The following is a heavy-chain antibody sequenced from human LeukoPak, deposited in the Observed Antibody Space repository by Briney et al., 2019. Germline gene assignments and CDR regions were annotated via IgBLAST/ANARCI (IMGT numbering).Heavy chain of an antibody. Sequence: ASVKVSCKASGYTFTSYYMHWVRQAPGQGLEWMGIINPSGGSTSYAQKFQGRVTMTKDTSTSTVYMELSSLRSEDTAVYYCAREWLGYYYYYGMDVWGQGTTVTVSS. J-gene: IGHJ6*02. V-gene: IGHV1-46*01. CDR1: GYTFTSYY. CDR2: INPSGGST. D-gene: IGHD6-19*01. CDR3: AREWLGYYYYYGMDV.